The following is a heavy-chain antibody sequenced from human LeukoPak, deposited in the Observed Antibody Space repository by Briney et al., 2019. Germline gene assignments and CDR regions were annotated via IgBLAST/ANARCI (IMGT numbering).Heavy chain of an antibody. CDR2: IDPNSGGT. Sequence: ASVKVSCKASGYTFTGYYMHWVRQAPGQGLEWMGWIDPNSGGTNYAQKFQGRVTMTRDTSISPAYMELSRLRSDDTAVYYCARVHSTVTTLGYWGQGTLVTVSS. CDR3: ARVHSTVTTLGY. J-gene: IGHJ4*02. V-gene: IGHV1-2*02. CDR1: GYTFTGYY. D-gene: IGHD4-17*01.